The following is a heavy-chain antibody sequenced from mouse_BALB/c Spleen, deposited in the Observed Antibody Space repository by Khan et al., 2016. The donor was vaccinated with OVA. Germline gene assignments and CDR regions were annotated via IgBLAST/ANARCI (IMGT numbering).Heavy chain of an antibody. J-gene: IGHJ2*01. D-gene: IGHD2-1*01. CDR2: INTYIGEP. Sequence: QIQLVQSGPELKKPGETVKISCKASGYSFTNYVMNWVKQAPGKGLKWMGWINTYIGEPTYSDDFKGRFAFSLETSASTAYLQINNLKNEDTATXFCARGNRVFDYWGQGTTLTVSS. CDR1: GYSFTNYV. V-gene: IGHV9-3-1*01. CDR3: ARGNRVFDY.